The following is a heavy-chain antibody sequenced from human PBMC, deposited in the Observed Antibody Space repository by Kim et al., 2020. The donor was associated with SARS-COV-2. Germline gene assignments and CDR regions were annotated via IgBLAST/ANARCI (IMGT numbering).Heavy chain of an antibody. V-gene: IGHV1-18*01. CDR2: ISPYNGNT. CDR1: GYTFISYG. Sequence: ASVKVSCKASGYTFISYGISWVRQAPGQGLEWMGWISPYNGNTKYAQKLQGRVTMTTDTSTSTAYMELRSLRSDDTAVYYCARGGGAGINYAMDVWGQGTTVTVSS. D-gene: IGHD1-1*01. J-gene: IGHJ6*02. CDR3: ARGGGAGINYAMDV.